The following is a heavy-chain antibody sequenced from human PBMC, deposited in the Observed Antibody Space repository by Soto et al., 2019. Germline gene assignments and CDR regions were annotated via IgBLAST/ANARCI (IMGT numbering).Heavy chain of an antibody. CDR2: ISGSGGST. CDR3: ANDVQVHGAPGGWFDP. Sequence: GRSLRLSCAASGFTFSTYAMSWVRQAPGKGLEWVSAISGSGGSTYYADSVKGRFTISRDNSKNTLYLQRNSLRAEDTAVYYCANDVQVHGAPGGWFDPWAQGTLVTGSP. CDR1: GFTFSTYA. V-gene: IGHV3-23*01. J-gene: IGHJ5*02. D-gene: IGHD2-8*02.